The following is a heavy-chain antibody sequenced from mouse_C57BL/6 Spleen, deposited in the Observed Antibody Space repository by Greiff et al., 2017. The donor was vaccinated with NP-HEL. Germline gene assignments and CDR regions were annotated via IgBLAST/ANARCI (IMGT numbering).Heavy chain of an antibody. D-gene: IGHD1-1*02. J-gene: IGHJ2*01. CDR1: GYTFTSYW. CDR2: IDPSDSYT. CDR3: ARWGSYADY. Sequence: QVQLQQPGAELVMPGASVKLSCKASGYTFTSYWMHWVKQRPGQGLEWIGEIDPSDSYTNYNQKFKGKSTLTVDKSSSTAYMQLSSLTSEDSAVYYCARWGSYADYWGQGTTLTVSS. V-gene: IGHV1-69*01.